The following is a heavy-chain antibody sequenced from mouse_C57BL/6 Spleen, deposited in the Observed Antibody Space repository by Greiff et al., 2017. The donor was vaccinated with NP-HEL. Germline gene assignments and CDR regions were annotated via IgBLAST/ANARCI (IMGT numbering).Heavy chain of an antibody. V-gene: IGHV3-6*01. CDR2: ISYDGSN. Sequence: VQLKQSGPGLVKPSQSLSLTCSVTGYSITSGYYWNWIRQFPGNKLEWLGYISYDGSNNYNPSLKNRISITRDTSKNQFFLKLKSVTTEDTATYYCARGGDYWGQGTSVTVSS. CDR3: ARGGDY. J-gene: IGHJ4*01. CDR1: GYSITSGYY.